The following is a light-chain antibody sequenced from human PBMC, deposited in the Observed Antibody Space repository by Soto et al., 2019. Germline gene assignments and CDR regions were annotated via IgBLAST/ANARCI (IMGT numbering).Light chain of an antibody. CDR1: NSDIGGYDS. J-gene: IGLJ2*01. CDR3: SSYTSTSTLV. V-gene: IGLV2-14*01. CDR2: GVT. Sequence: QSALTQPASLSGSPGQSITISCTGSNSDIGGYDSVSWYQQHPGKAPKLMIFGVTNRPSGVSDRFSGSKSGNTASLTISALQAEDEAEYYCSSYTSTSTLVFGGGTQLTVL.